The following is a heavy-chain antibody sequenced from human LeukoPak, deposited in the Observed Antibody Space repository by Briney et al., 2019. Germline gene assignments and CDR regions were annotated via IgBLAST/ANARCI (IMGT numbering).Heavy chain of an antibody. V-gene: IGHV3-74*01. CDR2: ISRDGSST. CDR3: ARVDFTPDA. CDR1: GFIFSNYR. Sequence: GGSLRLSCAASGFIFSNYRMYWVRQPPGKGLVWVSRISRDGSSTSYADSVKGRFTISRDNAKNTLYLQMSSLRAEDTAVYYCARVDFTPDAWGQGTLVTVSS. D-gene: IGHD3-3*01. J-gene: IGHJ4*02.